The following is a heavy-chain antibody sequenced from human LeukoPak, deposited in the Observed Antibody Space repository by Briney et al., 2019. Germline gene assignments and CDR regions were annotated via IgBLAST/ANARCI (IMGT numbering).Heavy chain of an antibody. J-gene: IGHJ5*02. D-gene: IGHD3-3*01. CDR1: GGSISSYY. CDR3: ARGAAIFGVVIKNWFDP. Sequence: SETLSLTCTVSGGSISSYYWSWIRQPPGKGLEWIGYIYTIVSTNYSPSLKSRVTISVDTSMTQFSLKLSSVTAADTAVYDCARGAAIFGVVIKNWFDPWGQGTLVTVSS. V-gene: IGHV4-4*09. CDR2: IYTIVST.